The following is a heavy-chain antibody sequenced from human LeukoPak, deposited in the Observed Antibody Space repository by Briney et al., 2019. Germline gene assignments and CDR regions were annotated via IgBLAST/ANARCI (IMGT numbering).Heavy chain of an antibody. D-gene: IGHD3-10*01. CDR2: LYDSGST. CDR1: GGSIISDS. Sequence: SETLSLTCTVSGGSIISDSWTWIRQPPGKELEWIGYLYDSGSTKYNPSLKSRVTISVDTSKSQFPLKVTSVTAADTAVYFCARRGRSPGFAGKFTHYYYMDVWGEGTAVTVSS. J-gene: IGHJ6*03. CDR3: ARRGRSPGFAGKFTHYYYMDV. V-gene: IGHV4-59*08.